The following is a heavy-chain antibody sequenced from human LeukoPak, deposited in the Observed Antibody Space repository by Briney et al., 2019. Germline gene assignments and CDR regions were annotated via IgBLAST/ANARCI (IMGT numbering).Heavy chain of an antibody. Sequence: ASVKVSCKASGYTFTGYYIHWVRQAPGQGLEWMGWINPNSGGTNYPQKFQGRVTMTTDTSTSTAYMELRSLRSDDTAVYYCARGYSGYDYPYDAFDIWGQGTMVTVSS. CDR3: ARGYSGYDYPYDAFDI. J-gene: IGHJ3*02. CDR2: INPNSGGT. D-gene: IGHD5-12*01. CDR1: GYTFTGYY. V-gene: IGHV1-2*02.